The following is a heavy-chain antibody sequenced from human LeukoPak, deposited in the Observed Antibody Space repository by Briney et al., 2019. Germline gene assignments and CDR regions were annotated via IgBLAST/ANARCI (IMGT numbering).Heavy chain of an antibody. J-gene: IGHJ3*02. CDR3: ASSISYDAFDI. CDR2: ISSSSSYI. CDR1: GFTFSSYS. Sequence: GGSLRLSCAASGFTFSSYSMNWVRQAPGKGLEWVSSISSSSSYIYYADSVKGRFTVSRDNAKNSLYLQMNSLRAEDTAVYYCASSISYDAFDIWGQGTMVTVSS. D-gene: IGHD3-3*02. V-gene: IGHV3-21*01.